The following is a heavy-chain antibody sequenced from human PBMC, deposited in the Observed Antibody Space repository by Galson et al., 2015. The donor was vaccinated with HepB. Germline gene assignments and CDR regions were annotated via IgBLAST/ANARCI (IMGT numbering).Heavy chain of an antibody. V-gene: IGHV3-72*01. Sequence: SLRLSCAASGFTFSDHYMDWVRQAPGKGLEWVGRTRNKANSYTTEYAASVKGRFTISRDDSKNSLYLQMNSLKTEDTAVYYCASVPCWGQGTLVTVSS. J-gene: IGHJ4*02. CDR2: TRNKANSYTT. D-gene: IGHD2-2*01. CDR3: ASVPC. CDR1: GFTFSDHY.